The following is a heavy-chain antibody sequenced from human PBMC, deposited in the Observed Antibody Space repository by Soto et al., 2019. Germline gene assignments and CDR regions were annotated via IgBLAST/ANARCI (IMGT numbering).Heavy chain of an antibody. CDR3: ARLNGYCSSTSCPEHFQH. J-gene: IGHJ1*01. V-gene: IGHV5-10-1*01. Sequence: GESLKISGKGSGYSFTSYWISWVRQLPGKGQEMMGIIDPSDSYTNYSPSLEGHVTISADKSSSTAYLQWGSLKASDTAMYYCARLNGYCSSTSCPEHFQHWGQGTLVTVSS. D-gene: IGHD2-2*03. CDR2: IDPSDSYT. CDR1: GYSFTSYW.